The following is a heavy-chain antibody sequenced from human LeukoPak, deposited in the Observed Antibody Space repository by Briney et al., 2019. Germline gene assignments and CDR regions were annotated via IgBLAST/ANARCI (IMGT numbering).Heavy chain of an antibody. D-gene: IGHD3-3*01. J-gene: IGHJ4*02. CDR2: ISGSGGSI. CDR3: AKDWPGDGFWSGPSGGSFDY. CDR1: GFTFSSYA. Sequence: GGSLRLSCAASGFTFSSYAMSWVRQAPGKGLEWVSAISGSGGSIYYADSVKGRFTISRDNSKNTLYLQMNSLRAEDTAVCYCAKDWPGDGFWSGPSGGSFDYWGQGTLVTVSS. V-gene: IGHV3-23*01.